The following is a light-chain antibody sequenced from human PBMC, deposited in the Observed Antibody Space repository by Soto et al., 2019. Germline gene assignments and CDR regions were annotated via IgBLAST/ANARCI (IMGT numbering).Light chain of an antibody. CDR3: QQRYSSPQT. J-gene: IGKJ1*01. CDR1: QSINRF. V-gene: IGKV1-39*01. Sequence: DIQMTQSPSSLSASVGDRVSITCRAGQSINRFLNWYQQKPGKPPKLLIYAASSLLSGVPSRFSGSGSGTDFTLTISSLQPEDFATYYCQQRYSSPQTFGQGTRVEIK. CDR2: AAS.